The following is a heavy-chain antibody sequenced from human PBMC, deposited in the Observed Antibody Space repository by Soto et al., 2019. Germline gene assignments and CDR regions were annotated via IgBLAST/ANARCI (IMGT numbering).Heavy chain of an antibody. D-gene: IGHD4-17*01. CDR2: MNPNSGNT. CDR3: ASSYGDCGYYYYMDV. CDR1: GYTFTSYD. V-gene: IGHV1-8*01. J-gene: IGHJ6*03. Sequence: ASVKVSCKASGYTFTSYDINWVRQATGQGLEWMGWMNPNSGNTGYAQKFQGRVTMTRNTSISTAYMELSSLRSEDTAVYYCASSYGDCGYYYYMDVWGKGTTVTVSS.